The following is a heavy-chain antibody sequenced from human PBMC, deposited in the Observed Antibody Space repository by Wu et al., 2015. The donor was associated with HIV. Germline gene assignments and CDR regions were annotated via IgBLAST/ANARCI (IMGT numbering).Heavy chain of an antibody. CDR2: IIPETGAS. D-gene: IGHD3-10*02. Sequence: QVQLLQSGAEVKKPGASVEVSCRASQYTFTAFYIHWFRQAPGQGLEWVGWIIPETGASTSSEKFDGRVTLTRDTSINTAYMSLTRLTSDDTAIYYCARTNLFGDLVSFWGQGTLVTVSS. CDR1: QYTFTAFY. CDR3: ARTNLFGDLVSF. J-gene: IGHJ4*02. V-gene: IGHV1-2*02.